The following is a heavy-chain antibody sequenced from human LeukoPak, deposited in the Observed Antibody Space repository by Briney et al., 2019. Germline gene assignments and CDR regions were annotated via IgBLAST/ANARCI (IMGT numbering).Heavy chain of an antibody. J-gene: IGHJ3*02. CDR1: GFTFSSYE. Sequence: GGSLRLSCAASGFTFSSYEMNWVRQAPGKGLEWVSYISTSGSTIYYADSVKGRFTISRDNSKNTLYLQMNSLRAEDTAVYYCARGGSYLSAFDIWGQGTMVTVSS. CDR2: ISTSGSTI. CDR3: ARGGSYLSAFDI. V-gene: IGHV3-48*03. D-gene: IGHD1-26*01.